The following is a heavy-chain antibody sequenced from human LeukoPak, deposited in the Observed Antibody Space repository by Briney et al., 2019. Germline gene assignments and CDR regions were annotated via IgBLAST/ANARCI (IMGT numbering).Heavy chain of an antibody. CDR3: ARENSASGWCYIDH. Sequence: GGSLRLSCATSGFTFSSYSMNWVRQAPGKGLEWVSSISSSSSYIYYADSVKGRFTISRDNSKNTLFLQMNSLRAEDTAVYYCARENSASGWCYIDHWGQGTLVTVSS. CDR2: ISSSSSYI. V-gene: IGHV3-21*04. D-gene: IGHD6-19*01. J-gene: IGHJ4*02. CDR1: GFTFSSYS.